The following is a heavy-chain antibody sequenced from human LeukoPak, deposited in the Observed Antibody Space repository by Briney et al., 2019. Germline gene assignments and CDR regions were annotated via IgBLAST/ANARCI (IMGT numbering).Heavy chain of an antibody. Sequence: GGSLRLSCAASGFTFSSYWMSWVRQAPGKGLEWVANIKQDGSEKYYVDSVKGRFTISRDNAKNSLYLQMNSLRAEDTAVYYCARDLHYDFWSGYYSSYMDVWGKGTTVTVSS. D-gene: IGHD3-3*01. J-gene: IGHJ6*03. CDR1: GFTFSSYW. CDR2: IKQDGSEK. CDR3: ARDLHYDFWSGYYSSYMDV. V-gene: IGHV3-7*01.